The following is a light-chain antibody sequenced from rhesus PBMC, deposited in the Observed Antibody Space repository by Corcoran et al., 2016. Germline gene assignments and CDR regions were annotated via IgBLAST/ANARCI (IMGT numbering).Light chain of an antibody. V-gene: IGLV5-74*02. Sequence: QPVLTQPTSLSASPGASVRLTCTLRSGIRIADYNIHWYQQKPGSPPRFLLYFYSDSNKGQGSGVPSRFSGSKDASANAGILLISRFQSEDEADYYCTNWHNNAYIFGDGTRLTVL. CDR1: SGIRIADYN. CDR3: TNWHNNAYI. J-gene: IGLJ1*01. CDR2: FYSDSNK.